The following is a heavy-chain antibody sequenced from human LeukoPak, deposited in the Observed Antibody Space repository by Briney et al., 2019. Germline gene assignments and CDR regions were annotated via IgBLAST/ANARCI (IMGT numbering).Heavy chain of an antibody. Sequence: AGGSLRLSCAASGFTFSSYWMTWVRQAPGKGLEWVGNIKQDGSEKYYVDSVKGRCTISRDNAKNSLYLQMNSLRVEDTAVYYCARGRASGSYEKAPPFDHWGQGTLVTVSS. CDR2: IKQDGSEK. CDR3: ARGRASGSYEKAPPFDH. J-gene: IGHJ4*02. V-gene: IGHV3-7*01. D-gene: IGHD3-10*01. CDR1: GFTFSSYW.